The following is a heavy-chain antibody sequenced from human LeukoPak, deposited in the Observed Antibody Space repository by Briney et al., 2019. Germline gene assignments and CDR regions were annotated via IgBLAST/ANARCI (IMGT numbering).Heavy chain of an antibody. Sequence: GGSLRLSCAASGLIFRAFGMHWVRQAPGKGLEWVAVISFDESNKYYADSVKGRFTISRDISKNTLYLQMNSLRAEDTAVYYWAKDPLGVDPWGQRTLVTVSS. V-gene: IGHV3-30*18. CDR3: AKDPLGVDP. CDR1: GLIFRAFG. D-gene: IGHD1-26*01. CDR2: ISFDESNK. J-gene: IGHJ5*02.